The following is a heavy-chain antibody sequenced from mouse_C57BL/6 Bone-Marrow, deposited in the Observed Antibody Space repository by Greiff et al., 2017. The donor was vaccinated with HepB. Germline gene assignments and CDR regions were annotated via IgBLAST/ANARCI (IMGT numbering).Heavy chain of an antibody. CDR1: GYTFTEYT. Sequence: QVQLQQSGAELVKPGASVKLSCKASGYTFTEYTIHWVKQRSGQGLEWIGWFYPGSGSIKYNEKFKDKATLTADKSSSTVYMELSRLTSEDSAVYFCARHEEGYDGYPYWYFDVWGTGTTVTVSS. D-gene: IGHD2-3*01. CDR3: ARHEEGYDGYPYWYFDV. J-gene: IGHJ1*03. CDR2: FYPGSGSI. V-gene: IGHV1-62-2*01.